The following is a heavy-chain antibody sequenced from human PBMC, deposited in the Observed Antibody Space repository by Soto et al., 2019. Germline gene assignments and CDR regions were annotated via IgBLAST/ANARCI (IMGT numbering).Heavy chain of an antibody. Sequence: PSETLSLTCTVSGGSVSSGSYYWSWIRQPPGKRLEWIGYIYCSGSTNYNPSLKSRVTISVDTSKNQFSLKLSSVTAADTAVYYCARVLGSSGWETWTGNYFDYWGQGTLVTVSS. D-gene: IGHD6-19*01. CDR2: IYCSGST. CDR1: GGSVSSGSYY. CDR3: ARVLGSSGWETWTGNYFDY. V-gene: IGHV4-61*01. J-gene: IGHJ4*02.